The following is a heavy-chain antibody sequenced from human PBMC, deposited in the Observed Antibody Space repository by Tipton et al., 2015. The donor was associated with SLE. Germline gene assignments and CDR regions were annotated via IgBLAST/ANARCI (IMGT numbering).Heavy chain of an antibody. D-gene: IGHD3-10*01. J-gene: IGHJ4*02. CDR3: ARGTRGSGSYYPTGFDY. V-gene: IGHV3-48*01. CDR1: GFTFSSYS. CDR2: ISSSSSTI. Sequence: SLRLSCAASGFTFSSYSMNWVRQAPGKGLEWVSYISSSSSTIYYADSVKGRFTISRDNAKNSLYLQMNSLRAEDTAVYYCARGTRGSGSYYPTGFDYWGQGTLVTVSS.